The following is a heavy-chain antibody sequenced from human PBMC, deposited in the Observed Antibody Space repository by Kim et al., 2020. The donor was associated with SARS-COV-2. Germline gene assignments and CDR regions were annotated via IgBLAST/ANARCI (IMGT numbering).Heavy chain of an antibody. CDR2: ISYDGSNK. CDR1: GFTFSSYA. D-gene: IGHD3-22*01. V-gene: IGHV3-30*04. Sequence: GGSLRLSCAASGFTFSSYAMHWVRQAPGKGLEWVAVISYDGSNKYYADSVKGRFTISRDNSKNTLYLQMNSLRAEDTAVYYCARDSEYYYDSSGYSHWGQGTLVTVSS. CDR3: ARDSEYYYDSSGYSH. J-gene: IGHJ4*02.